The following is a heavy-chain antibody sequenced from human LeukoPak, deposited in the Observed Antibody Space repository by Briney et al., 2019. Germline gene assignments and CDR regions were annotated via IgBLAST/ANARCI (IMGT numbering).Heavy chain of an antibody. J-gene: IGHJ3*02. CDR1: IGSINGYY. Sequence: SETLSLTCSVSIGSINGYYWAWIRQPPGKGLEWIGDIFHIGSTRYRPSLKSRVTISVDTSKNQFSLRLTSVTVADTAVYYCARDSGGPHSGFEIWGQGTMVTASS. CDR2: IFHIGST. V-gene: IGHV4-59*12. D-gene: IGHD1-26*01. CDR3: ARDSGGPHSGFEI.